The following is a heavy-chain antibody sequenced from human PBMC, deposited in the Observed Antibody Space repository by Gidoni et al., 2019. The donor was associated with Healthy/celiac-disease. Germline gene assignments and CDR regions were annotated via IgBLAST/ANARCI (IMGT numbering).Heavy chain of an antibody. CDR3: AKDKSVVAGAEYDY. CDR2: ISWNSGSI. D-gene: IGHD2-21*01. V-gene: IGHV3-9*01. J-gene: IGHJ4*02. Sequence: VSGISWNSGSIGYADSVKGRFTISRDNAKNSLYLQMNSLRAEDTALYYCAKDKSVVAGAEYDYWGQGTLVTVSS.